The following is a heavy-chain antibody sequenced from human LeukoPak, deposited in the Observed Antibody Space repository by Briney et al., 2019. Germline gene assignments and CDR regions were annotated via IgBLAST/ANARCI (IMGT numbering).Heavy chain of an antibody. V-gene: IGHV1-24*01. Sequence: GASVKVSCKVSGYTLTELFMHWVRQAPGKGLEWMGGFDPEDGETIYAQKFQGRVTMTEDTSTDTAYMELSSLRSEDTAVYYCATDTGIAAAGTLNPFDYWGQGTLVTVSS. D-gene: IGHD6-13*01. CDR2: FDPEDGET. CDR3: ATDTGIAAAGTLNPFDY. CDR1: GYTLTELF. J-gene: IGHJ4*02.